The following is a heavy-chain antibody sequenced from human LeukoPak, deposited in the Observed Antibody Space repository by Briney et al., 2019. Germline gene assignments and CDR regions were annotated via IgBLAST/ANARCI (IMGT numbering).Heavy chain of an antibody. V-gene: IGHV3-9*01. CDR3: AKDIMITFGGVIVISRGPFDS. CDR2: ISWNRGSI. Sequence: GGSLRLSCAASGFTFDDYAMHWVRQAPGKGLEGVSGISWNRGSIGYADSVKGRFTISSDNAKNSLYLQMNSLRAEDTALYYCAKDIMITFGGVIVISRGPFDSWGQGTLVTVSS. J-gene: IGHJ4*02. D-gene: IGHD3-16*02. CDR1: GFTFDDYA.